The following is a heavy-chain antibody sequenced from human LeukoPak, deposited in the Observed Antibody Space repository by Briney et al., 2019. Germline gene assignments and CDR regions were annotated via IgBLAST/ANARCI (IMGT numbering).Heavy chain of an antibody. CDR3: ARDGPGGYLDY. CDR2: IKEDGSEK. V-gene: IGHV3-7*01. CDR1: GFTFSSYG. D-gene: IGHD3-16*01. J-gene: IGHJ4*02. Sequence: GGSLRLTCAASGFTFSSYGMHWVRQAPGKRLEWVANIKEDGSEKYYVDSVKGRFTISRDNAKNSLYLQMNSLRAEDTAMYYCARDGPGGYLDYWGQGTLVTVSS.